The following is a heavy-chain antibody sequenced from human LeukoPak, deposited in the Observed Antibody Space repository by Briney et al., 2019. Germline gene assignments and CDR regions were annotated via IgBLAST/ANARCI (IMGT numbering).Heavy chain of an antibody. Sequence: GGSLRLSCAASGFTVSSNYMSWVRQAPGKGLEWVSVIYSGGSTYFAGSVKGRFTLSRDNSKITLYLQMNSLRAEDTAVYYCANGDYGYFDYWGQGTLITVSS. J-gene: IGHJ4*02. V-gene: IGHV3-53*01. CDR2: IYSGGST. CDR1: GFTVSSNY. CDR3: ANGDYGYFDY. D-gene: IGHD4-17*01.